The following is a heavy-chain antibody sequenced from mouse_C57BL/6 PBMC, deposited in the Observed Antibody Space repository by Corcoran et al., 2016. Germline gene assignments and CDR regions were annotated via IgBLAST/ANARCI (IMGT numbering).Heavy chain of an antibody. CDR1: GYAFSSYW. D-gene: IGHD2-4*01. CDR3: ARSEDYEEFDY. V-gene: IGHV1-80*01. Sequence: QVHLQQSGAELVKPGASVKISCKASGYAFSSYWMNWVKQRPGKGLEWIGQIYPGDGDTNYNGKFKGKATLTADKSSSTAYMQLSSLTSEDSAVYFCARSEDYEEFDYWDQGTLVTVSA. CDR2: IYPGDGDT. J-gene: IGHJ3*01.